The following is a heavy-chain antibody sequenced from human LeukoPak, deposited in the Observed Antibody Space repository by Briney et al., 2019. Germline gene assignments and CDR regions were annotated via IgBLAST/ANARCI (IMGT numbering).Heavy chain of an antibody. J-gene: IGHJ4*02. Sequence: ASVKVSCKASGYTFTSYYMHWVRQAPGQGLEWMGIINPSGGSTSYAQKFQGRVTMTRDTSTSTVYMELSSLRSEDTAVYYCARERPPGANSDSSGYYFSGDFDYWGQGTLVTVSS. CDR2: INPSGGST. D-gene: IGHD3-22*01. CDR1: GYTFTSYY. CDR3: ARERPPGANSDSSGYYFSGDFDY. V-gene: IGHV1-46*01.